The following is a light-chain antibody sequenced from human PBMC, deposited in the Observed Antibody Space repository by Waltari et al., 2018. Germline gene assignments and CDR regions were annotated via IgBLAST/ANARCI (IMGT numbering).Light chain of an antibody. Sequence: QLVLTQSPSASASLGASVKLTCTLSSGHSTYAIAWHQQQPEKGPRSLMKFNSDGSHSKGDGIPDRFSGSSSGAERYLTITSLESEDEANYYCQTWTTGILVYGGGNKLTVL. J-gene: IGLJ3*02. CDR3: QTWTTGILV. CDR1: SGHSTYA. V-gene: IGLV4-69*01. CDR2: FNSDGSH.